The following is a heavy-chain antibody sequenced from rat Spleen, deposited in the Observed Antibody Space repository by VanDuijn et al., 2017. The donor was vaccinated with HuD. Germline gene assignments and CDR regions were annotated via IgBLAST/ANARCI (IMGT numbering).Heavy chain of an antibody. V-gene: IGHV5S23*01. Sequence: EVQLMESGGGLVQPGRSLKLSCAASGFTFSNYDMAWVRQAPTKGLEWVASISHDGGSTYYRDSVRGRFTISRDNAKSTLYLQMDSLRSEDTATYYCARHHYDGYYHGPVLGVMDAWGQGASVTVSS. CDR1: GFTFSNYD. CDR3: ARHHYDGYYHGPVLGVMDA. CDR2: ISHDGGST. J-gene: IGHJ4*01. D-gene: IGHD1-12*03.